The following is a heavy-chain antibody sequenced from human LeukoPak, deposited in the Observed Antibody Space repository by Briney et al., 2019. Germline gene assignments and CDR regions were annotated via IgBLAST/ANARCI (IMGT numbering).Heavy chain of an antibody. CDR1: GGSISNYNFY. CDR2: INYSGNT. Sequence: SETLSLTCTVSGGSISNYNFYWAWIRQPPGTGLEWIGSINYSGNTYLNLSLKNRVTISLDASKNQFSLRLNSVIAADTAVYFCAIPPPRRASGWYPFDSWGRGTLVTVSS. J-gene: IGHJ4*02. CDR3: AIPPPRRASGWYPFDS. D-gene: IGHD6-19*01. V-gene: IGHV4-39*01.